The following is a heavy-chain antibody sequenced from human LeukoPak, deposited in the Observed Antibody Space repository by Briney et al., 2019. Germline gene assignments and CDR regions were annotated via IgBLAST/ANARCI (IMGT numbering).Heavy chain of an antibody. D-gene: IGHD3-10*01. V-gene: IGHV3-74*03. CDR1: GFTFNTYW. J-gene: IGHJ4*02. Sequence: GGSLRLSCAASGFTFNTYWMYWVRQAPGKGLVWVSRIDGDGRSTTYADSVRGRFTISGDNAKNTLYLQMNSLRAEDTAVYYCARGYSGSGRSYWGQGTLVTVSS. CDR2: IDGDGRST. CDR3: ARGYSGSGRSY.